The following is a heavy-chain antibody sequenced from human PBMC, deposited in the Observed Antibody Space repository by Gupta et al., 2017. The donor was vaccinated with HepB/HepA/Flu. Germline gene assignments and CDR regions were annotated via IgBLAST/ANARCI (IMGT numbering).Heavy chain of an antibody. Sequence: EVQLVESGGGLVKPGGSLRLSCAASGFTFSSYSMNWVRQTPGKGLEWVSSISSSSSYIYYADSVKGRFTISRDNAKNSLYLQMNSLRAKDTAVYYCARVGYYDSSGYRAFDIWGQGTMVTVSS. CDR2: ISSSSSYI. CDR1: GFTFSSYS. D-gene: IGHD3-22*01. J-gene: IGHJ3*02. V-gene: IGHV3-21*01. CDR3: ARVGYYDSSGYRAFDI.